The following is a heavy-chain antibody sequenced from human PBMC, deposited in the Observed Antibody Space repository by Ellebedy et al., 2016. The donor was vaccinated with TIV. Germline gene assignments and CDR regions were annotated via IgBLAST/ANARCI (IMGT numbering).Heavy chain of an antibody. CDR1: GFTFSSYA. CDR2: ISYDGSNK. J-gene: IGHJ6*02. D-gene: IGHD3-22*01. V-gene: IGHV3-30*01. Sequence: PGGSLRLSCAASGFTFSSYAMHWVRQAPGKGLEWVAVISYDGSNKYYADSVKGRFTISRDNSKNTLYLQMNSLRAEDTAVYYCARGHSSGYYYYGRPGNGMDVWGQGTTVTVSS. CDR3: ARGHSSGYYYYGRPGNGMDV.